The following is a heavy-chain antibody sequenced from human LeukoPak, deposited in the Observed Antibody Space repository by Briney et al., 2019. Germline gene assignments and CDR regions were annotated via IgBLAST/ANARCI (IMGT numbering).Heavy chain of an antibody. V-gene: IGHV3-9*01. Sequence: PGGSLRLSCAASGFTFDNYAMHWVRQAPGKGPEWLSIISWNSGYIGYADSVKGRFTISRDNAKKSLDLQMNSPRAEDTAFYYCAKVRGTYSSGYFFDYWGQGTLVTVSS. CDR2: ISWNSGYI. CDR3: AKVRGTYSSGYFFDY. D-gene: IGHD6-19*01. J-gene: IGHJ4*02. CDR1: GFTFDNYA.